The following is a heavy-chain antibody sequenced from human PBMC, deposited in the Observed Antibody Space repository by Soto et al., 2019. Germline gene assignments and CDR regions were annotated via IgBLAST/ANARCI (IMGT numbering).Heavy chain of an antibody. D-gene: IGHD3-10*01. CDR1: GYTLTELS. J-gene: IGHJ6*02. Sequence: GASVKVSCKVSGYTLTELSMHWVRQAPGKGLEWMGGFDPEDGETIYAQKFQGRVTMTEDTSTDTAYMELSSLRSEGTAVYYCATDPREPYYYGSGVMDVWGQGTTVTVPS. CDR3: ATDPREPYYYGSGVMDV. CDR2: FDPEDGET. V-gene: IGHV1-24*01.